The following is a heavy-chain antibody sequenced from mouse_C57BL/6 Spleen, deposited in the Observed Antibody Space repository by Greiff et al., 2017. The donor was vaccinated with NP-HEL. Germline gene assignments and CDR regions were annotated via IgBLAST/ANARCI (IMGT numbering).Heavy chain of an antibody. J-gene: IGHJ1*03. D-gene: IGHD2-4*01. CDR1: GYTFTSYW. V-gene: IGHV1-64*01. Sequence: VQLQQSGAELVKPGASVKLSCKASGYTFTSYWMHWVKQRPGQGLEWIGMIHPNSGSTNYNEKFKSKATLTVDKSSSTAYMQLSSLTSEDSAVYYCARSYYDYEDWYFDVWGTGTTVTVSS. CDR3: ARSYYDYEDWYFDV. CDR2: IHPNSGST.